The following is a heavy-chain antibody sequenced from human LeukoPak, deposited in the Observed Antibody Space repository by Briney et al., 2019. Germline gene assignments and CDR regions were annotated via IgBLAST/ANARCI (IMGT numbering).Heavy chain of an antibody. D-gene: IGHD2-2*01. CDR3: ARRPAAMKGEDY. CDR2: ISSSSSYI. J-gene: IGHJ4*02. Sequence: TGGSLRLSWAASGFTFSSYAMKWVRQAPGKGLEWVSSISSSSSYIYYADSVKGRFTISRDNAKNSLYLQMNSLRAEDTAVYYCARRPAAMKGEDYWGQGTLVTVSS. V-gene: IGHV3-21*01. CDR1: GFTFSSYA.